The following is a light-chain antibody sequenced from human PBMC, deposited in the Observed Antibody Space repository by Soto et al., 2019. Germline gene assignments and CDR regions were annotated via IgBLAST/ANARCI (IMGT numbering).Light chain of an antibody. J-gene: IGLJ1*01. CDR1: SSDVGGYNY. CDR3: SSYAGSSKVV. CDR2: EVS. V-gene: IGLV2-8*01. Sequence: QSALTQPPSASGSPGQSVTISCTGTSSDVGGYNYVSWYQQHPGKAPKLMIYEVSKRPSGVHDRFSGSKSGNTDSLTVSGLQAEDEADYYCSSYAGSSKVVFGAGTKLTVL.